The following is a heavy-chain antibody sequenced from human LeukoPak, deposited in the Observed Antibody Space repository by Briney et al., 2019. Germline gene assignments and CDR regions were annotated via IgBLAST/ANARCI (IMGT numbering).Heavy chain of an antibody. Sequence: SETLSLTCTVSGGSISSYYWSWIRQPPGKGLEWIGYIYYSGGTNYDPSLKSRVTISVDTSKNQFSLKLSSVTAADTAVYYCARVGTTVTTRSYWYFDLWGRGTLVTVSS. CDR3: ARVGTTVTTRSYWYFDL. J-gene: IGHJ2*01. CDR1: GGSISSYY. V-gene: IGHV4-59*01. D-gene: IGHD4-17*01. CDR2: IYYSGGT.